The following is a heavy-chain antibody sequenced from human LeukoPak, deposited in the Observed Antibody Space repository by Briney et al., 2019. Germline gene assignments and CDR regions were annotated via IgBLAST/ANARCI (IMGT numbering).Heavy chain of an antibody. J-gene: IGHJ4*02. Sequence: GESLKISCKGSGYSFTSYWIGWVRQMPGKGLEWMGIIYPGDSDTRYSPSFQGHVTISADKSISTAYLQWSSLKASDTAMYYCARGGDYYDSSANPPFDYWGQGTLVTVSS. V-gene: IGHV5-51*01. CDR3: ARGGDYYDSSANPPFDY. D-gene: IGHD3-22*01. CDR1: GYSFTSYW. CDR2: IYPGDSDT.